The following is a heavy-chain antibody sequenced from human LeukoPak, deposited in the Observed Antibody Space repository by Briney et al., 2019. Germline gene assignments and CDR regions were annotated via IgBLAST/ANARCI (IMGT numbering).Heavy chain of an antibody. Sequence: EASVKVSCKASGYTFTSYGISWVRQAPGQGLEWMGWISTYNGNTNYAQKLQGRVTMTTDTSTSTAYMELRSLRSDDTAVYYCARDRRIAVAGTGGSGYSRYGMDVWGQGTTVTVSS. CDR1: GYTFTSYG. J-gene: IGHJ6*02. V-gene: IGHV1-18*01. D-gene: IGHD6-19*01. CDR2: ISTYNGNT. CDR3: ARDRRIAVAGTGGSGYSRYGMDV.